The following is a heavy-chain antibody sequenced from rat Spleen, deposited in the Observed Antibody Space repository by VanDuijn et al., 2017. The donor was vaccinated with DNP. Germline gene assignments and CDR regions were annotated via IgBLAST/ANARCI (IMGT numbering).Heavy chain of an antibody. CDR2: INTGRGGA. Sequence: QIQLHQSGAALAKPGSSVKISCQASGYIFTNYYLGWIKQTTGLGLELVGYINTGRGGANYNEKLKGRATLTVDTSSSTAFMQLSSLTPDDSAVYYCARPWVSIAAISTGDWFAYWGQGTLVTVAS. V-gene: IGHV1-43*01. J-gene: IGHJ3*01. CDR3: ARPWVSIAAISTGDWFAY. D-gene: IGHD1-2*01. CDR1: GYIFTNYY.